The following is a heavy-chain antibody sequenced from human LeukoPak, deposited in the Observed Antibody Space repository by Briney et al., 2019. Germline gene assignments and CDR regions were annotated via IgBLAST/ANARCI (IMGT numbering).Heavy chain of an antibody. Sequence: PGGSLRLSCAASGFTFSDYYMSWIRQAPGNGLEWVSYISSSGSTIYYADSVKGRFTISRDNAKNSLYLQMNSLRAEDTAVYYCARGYRTNALCWFDPWGQGTLVTVSS. CDR1: GFTFSDYY. D-gene: IGHD2-8*01. V-gene: IGHV3-11*04. CDR3: ARGYRTNALCWFDP. CDR2: ISSSGSTI. J-gene: IGHJ5*02.